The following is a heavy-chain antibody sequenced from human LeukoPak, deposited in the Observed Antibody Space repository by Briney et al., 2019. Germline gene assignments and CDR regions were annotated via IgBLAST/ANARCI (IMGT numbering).Heavy chain of an antibody. J-gene: IGHJ4*02. CDR3: ARVLGSSGCFDY. CDR2: IKQDGSEK. Sequence: PGGSLRLSCAASGFTFSSYGMHWVRQAPGKGLEWVANIKQDGSEKYYVDSVKGRFTISRDNAKNSLYLQMNSLRAEDTAVYYCARVLGSSGCFDYWGQGTLVTVSS. V-gene: IGHV3-7*01. CDR1: GFTFSSYG. D-gene: IGHD6-19*01.